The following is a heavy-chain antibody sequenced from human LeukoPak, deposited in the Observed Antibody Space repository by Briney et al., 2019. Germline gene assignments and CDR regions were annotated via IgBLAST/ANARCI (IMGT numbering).Heavy chain of an antibody. Sequence: GGSLRLSCAASGFTFSSYGMSWVRQAPGKGLEWISYISTSTTTIYYANSVKGRFTISRDNAKKSLYLQMNSLRVEDTGVYYCASWGEGALDNWGQGTLVTVSS. D-gene: IGHD1-26*01. V-gene: IGHV3-48*01. J-gene: IGHJ4*02. CDR3: ASWGEGALDN. CDR1: GFTFSSYG. CDR2: ISTSTTTI.